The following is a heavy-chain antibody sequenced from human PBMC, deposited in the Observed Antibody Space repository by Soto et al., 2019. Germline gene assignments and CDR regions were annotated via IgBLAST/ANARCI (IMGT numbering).Heavy chain of an antibody. V-gene: IGHV3-21*01. Sequence: GGSLRLSCAASGFIFSSYSMNWVRQAPGKGLEWVSSISSTSTYIYYADSVKGRFTISRDNAKNSLSLQMNSLRAEDTAVYYCASLKGIAVAGTPLNYWGQGTLVTVSS. J-gene: IGHJ4*02. CDR3: ASLKGIAVAGTPLNY. CDR2: ISSTSTYI. CDR1: GFIFSSYS. D-gene: IGHD6-19*01.